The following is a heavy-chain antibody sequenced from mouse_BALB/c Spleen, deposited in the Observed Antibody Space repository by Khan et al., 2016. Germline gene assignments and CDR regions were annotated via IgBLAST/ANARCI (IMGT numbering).Heavy chain of an antibody. CDR2: IYPGDGDT. J-gene: IGHJ3*01. CDR1: GYAFSSDW. V-gene: IGHV1-80*01. CDR3: ARGGTARAPFAY. D-gene: IGHD3-2*01. Sequence: QVQLKQSGAELVRPGSSVKISCKASGYAFSSDWMNWVKQRPGQGLEWIGQIYPGDGDTNYNGKFKGKVTLTADKSSSTAYMQLSSLTSEDLAVDVCARGGTARAPFAYWGQGTLVTVSA.